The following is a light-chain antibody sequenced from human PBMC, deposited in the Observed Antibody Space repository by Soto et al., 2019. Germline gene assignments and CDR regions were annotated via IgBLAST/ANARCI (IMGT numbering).Light chain of an antibody. Sequence: QPVLTQPPSVSGAPGQRVTISCTGSSSNIGAGYDVHWYQQLPGTAPKLLIYGNSNRPSGVPDRFSGSKSGTSASLAITGLQAEDEADYYCQSYDSSINWVFGGGTQLTVL. CDR3: QSYDSSINWV. V-gene: IGLV1-40*01. CDR2: GNS. J-gene: IGLJ7*01. CDR1: SSNIGAGYD.